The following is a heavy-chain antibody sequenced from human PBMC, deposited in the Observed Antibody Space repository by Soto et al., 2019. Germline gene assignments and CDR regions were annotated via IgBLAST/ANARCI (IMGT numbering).Heavy chain of an antibody. CDR2: ISYDGSNK. D-gene: IGHD6-19*01. J-gene: IGHJ4*02. CDR1: GFTFSSYA. V-gene: IGHV3-30-3*01. CDR3: AREAAVAGLNRGYFDY. Sequence: GGSLRLSCAASGFTFSSYAMHWVRQAPGKGLEWVAVISYDGSNKYYADSVKGRFTISRDNSKNTLYLQMNSLRAEDTAVYYCAREAAVAGLNRGYFDYWGQGTLVTVSS.